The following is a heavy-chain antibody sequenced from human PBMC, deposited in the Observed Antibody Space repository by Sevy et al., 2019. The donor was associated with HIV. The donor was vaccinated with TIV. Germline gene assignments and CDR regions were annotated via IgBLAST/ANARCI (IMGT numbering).Heavy chain of an antibody. J-gene: IGHJ4*02. CDR2: IIPSGIT. CDR1: GGSFSGYY. Sequence: SETLSLTCAVYGGSFSGYYWIWIRQPPGKGLEWIGEIIPSGITNYNPSLKSRVTISIDTSKNQFSLKVKSVTAADTAIYYCARGQWEHPYWGQGTQVTVSS. V-gene: IGHV4-34*01. CDR3: ARGQWEHPY. D-gene: IGHD1-26*01.